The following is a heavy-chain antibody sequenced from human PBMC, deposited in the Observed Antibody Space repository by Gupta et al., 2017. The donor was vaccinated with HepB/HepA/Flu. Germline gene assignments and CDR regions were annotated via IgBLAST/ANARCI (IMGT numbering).Heavy chain of an antibody. CDR1: GFTFSHLG. J-gene: IGHJ5*01. D-gene: IGHD2-15*01. CDR2: IWHDGTDR. Sequence: QVQLVESGGGVVQPGRSLRLSCETSGFTFSHLGMHWVRQAPGKGLEWVAVIWHDGTDRYHASSVKGRFTISRDNSKNMLYLQMNSLRAEDTAVYYCVKEEVIGGTGITNWIESWGQGTRVTVSS. CDR3: VKEEVIGGTGITNWIES. V-gene: IGHV3-33*06.